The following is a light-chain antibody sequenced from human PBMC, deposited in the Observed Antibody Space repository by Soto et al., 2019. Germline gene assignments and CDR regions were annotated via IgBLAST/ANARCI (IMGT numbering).Light chain of an antibody. CDR1: SSNVGSYNL. J-gene: IGLJ2*01. V-gene: IGLV2-23*01. CDR3: SSYAGSSTWV. Sequence: QPVLTQPASVSGSPGQSITISCTGTSSNVGSYNLVSWYQQHPGKAPKLMIYEGNKRPSGVPDRFSGSKSGNTASLTISGLQAEDEADYCCSSYAGSSTWVFGGGTKLTVL. CDR2: EGN.